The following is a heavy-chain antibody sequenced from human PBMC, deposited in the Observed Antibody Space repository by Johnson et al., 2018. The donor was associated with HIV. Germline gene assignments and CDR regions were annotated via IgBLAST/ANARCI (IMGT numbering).Heavy chain of an antibody. CDR1: GFIVRSNY. J-gene: IGHJ3*02. V-gene: IGHV3-66*01. Sequence: MLLVESGGGLVQPGGSLRLSCAASGFIVRSNYMNWVRQAPGKGLEWVSVIYSGGSTYYADSVKGRFTISRDNSKNTLYLQMNSLRAEDTAVYYCARDRGIAARPFRYAFDIWGQGTMVTVSS. CDR2: IYSGGST. D-gene: IGHD6-6*01. CDR3: ARDRGIAARPFRYAFDI.